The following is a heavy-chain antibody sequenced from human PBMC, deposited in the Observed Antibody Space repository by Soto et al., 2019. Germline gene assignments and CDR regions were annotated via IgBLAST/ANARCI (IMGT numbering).Heavy chain of an antibody. CDR2: ISAYNGNT. J-gene: IGHJ3*02. CDR3: ARDIVVVPAAEYKTPTRAFDI. Sequence: ASVKVSCKASGYTFTSYGISWVRQAPGQGLEWMGWISAYNGNTNYAQELQGRVTMTTDTSTSTAYMELRSLRSDDTAVYYCARDIVVVPAAEYKTPTRAFDIWGQGTMVTVSS. V-gene: IGHV1-18*01. D-gene: IGHD2-2*01. CDR1: GYTFTSYG.